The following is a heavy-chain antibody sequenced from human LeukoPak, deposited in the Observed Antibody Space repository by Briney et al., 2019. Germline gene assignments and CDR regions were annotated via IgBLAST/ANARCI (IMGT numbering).Heavy chain of an antibody. J-gene: IGHJ4*02. CDR2: IYTRGST. V-gene: IGHV4-4*07. Sequence: SETLSLTCTVSGGSISSYYWSWIRQPAGKGLEWIGRIYTRGSTNYNPSLKSRVTMSVDTSKNQFSLQLNSVTPEDTAVYYCARYSAKRFDYWGQGTLVTVSS. CDR3: ARYSAKRFDY. D-gene: IGHD4-11*01. CDR1: GGSISSYY.